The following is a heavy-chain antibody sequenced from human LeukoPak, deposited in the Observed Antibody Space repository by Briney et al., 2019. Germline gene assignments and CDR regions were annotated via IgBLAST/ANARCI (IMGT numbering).Heavy chain of an antibody. D-gene: IGHD3-22*01. J-gene: IGHJ3*02. CDR3: ARGGSSGYNYNAFDI. CDR2: ISISGTTI. Sequence: GGSLRLSCAASGFIFSGYEMNWVRQAPGKGLEWVSYISISGTTIYNAGSEGRFTISRDNAKNSLYLQMNSLRAEDTAVYYCARGGSSGYNYNAFDIWGRGTMVTVSS. CDR1: GFIFSGYE. V-gene: IGHV3-48*03.